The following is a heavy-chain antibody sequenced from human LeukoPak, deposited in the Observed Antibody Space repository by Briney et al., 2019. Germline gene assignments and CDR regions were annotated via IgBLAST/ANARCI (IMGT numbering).Heavy chain of an antibody. CDR3: ASSSSGWFWNY. CDR1: GGSISSYY. Sequence: SETLSLTCSVSGGSISSYYWSWIRQPAGKGLEWIGRIYTSGSTNYNPSLKSRVTMSVDTSKNQFSLNLSSVTAADTAVYYCASSSSGWFWNYWGQGTLVAVSS. CDR2: IYTSGST. D-gene: IGHD6-19*01. J-gene: IGHJ4*02. V-gene: IGHV4-4*07.